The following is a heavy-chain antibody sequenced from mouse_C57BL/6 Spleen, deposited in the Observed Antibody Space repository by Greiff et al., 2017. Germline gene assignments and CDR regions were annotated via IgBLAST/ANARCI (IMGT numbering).Heavy chain of an antibody. Sequence: DVHLVESEGGLVQPGSSMKLSCTASGFTFSDYSMAWVRQVPEKGLEWVANINYDGSSTYYLDSLKSRFIISRDNAKNILYLQMSSLKSEDTATYYCARDRGNCLDYWGQGTTLTVSS. CDR1: GFTFSDYS. J-gene: IGHJ2*01. V-gene: IGHV5-16*01. D-gene: IGHD3-3*01. CDR3: ARDRGNCLDY. CDR2: INYDGSST.